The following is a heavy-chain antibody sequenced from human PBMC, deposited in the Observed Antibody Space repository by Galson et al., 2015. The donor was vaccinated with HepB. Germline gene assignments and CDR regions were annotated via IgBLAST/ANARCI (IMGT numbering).Heavy chain of an antibody. D-gene: IGHD2-15*01. Sequence: SVKVSCKASGYTFTSYYMHWVRQAPGQGLEWMGIINPSGGSTSYAQKFQGRVTMTRDTSTSTVYMELSSLRSEDTAMYYCAREPNCSGGSCYSTTAASGFGYWGQGTLVTVSS. J-gene: IGHJ4*02. CDR3: AREPNCSGGSCYSTTAASGFGY. CDR2: INPSGGST. V-gene: IGHV1-46*03. CDR1: GYTFTSYY.